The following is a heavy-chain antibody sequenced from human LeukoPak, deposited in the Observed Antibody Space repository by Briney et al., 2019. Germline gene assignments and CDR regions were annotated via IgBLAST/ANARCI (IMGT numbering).Heavy chain of an antibody. CDR1: GGSISSYY. D-gene: IGHD2-15*01. CDR3: ARGGGYCSGGSCYPANWFDP. Sequence: SETLSLTCTVSGGSISSYYWSWIRQPPGEGLEWIGYIYYSGSTNYNPSLKSRVTISVDTSKNQFSLKLSSVTAADTAVYYCARGGGYCSGGSCYPANWFDPWGQGTLVTVSS. V-gene: IGHV4-59*01. J-gene: IGHJ5*02. CDR2: IYYSGST.